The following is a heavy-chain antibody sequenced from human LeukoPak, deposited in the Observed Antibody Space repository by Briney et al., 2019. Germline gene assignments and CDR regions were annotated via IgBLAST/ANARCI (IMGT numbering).Heavy chain of an antibody. CDR1: GGSISSYY. Sequence: SETLSLTWTVSGGSISSYYWNWIRQPPGKGLEWIGYMYYSGSTNYNPSPKSRVTISVDTSKNQFSLKLSSVTAADTAVYYCAGGIVAAAPGLYYYGMDVWGQGTTVTVSS. J-gene: IGHJ6*02. D-gene: IGHD6-13*01. V-gene: IGHV4-59*01. CDR2: MYYSGST. CDR3: AGGIVAAAPGLYYYGMDV.